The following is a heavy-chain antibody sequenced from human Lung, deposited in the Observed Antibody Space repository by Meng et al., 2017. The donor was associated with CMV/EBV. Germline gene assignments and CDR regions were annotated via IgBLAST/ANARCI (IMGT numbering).Heavy chain of an antibody. D-gene: IGHD3/OR15-3a*01. CDR2: IIHILGTT. J-gene: IGHJ2*01. V-gene: IGHV1-69*05. CDR1: GDTFSNYG. CDR3: ATHDFLRGHWYFDL. Sequence: SGDTFSNYGISWVRQAPGQGLEWMGGIIHILGTTNDAQKFQGRVTITTDESRSTAYMELSSLTSEDTAVYYCATHDFLRGHWYFDLWGRGTLVTVSS.